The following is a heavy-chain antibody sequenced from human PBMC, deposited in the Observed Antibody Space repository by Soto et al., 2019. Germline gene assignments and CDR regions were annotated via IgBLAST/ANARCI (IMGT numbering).Heavy chain of an antibody. Sequence: PSETLSLTCTVSGGSIYTREYYWSWIRQPPGKGLEWIGSIYYIGDTEYNPSLKSRLTMSVDTSKNQFSLRLTSVTAADTAVYYCARDPPVETDYFTGMDVWGQGTTVTVSS. V-gene: IGHV4-30-4*01. J-gene: IGHJ6*02. CDR1: GGSIYTREYY. CDR2: IYYIGDT. CDR3: ARDPPVETDYFTGMDV.